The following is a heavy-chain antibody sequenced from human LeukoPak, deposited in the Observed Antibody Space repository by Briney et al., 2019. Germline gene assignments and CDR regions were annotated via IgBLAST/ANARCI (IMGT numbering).Heavy chain of an antibody. J-gene: IGHJ5*02. V-gene: IGHV1-2*02. D-gene: IGHD2-2*01. CDR1: GYTFTGYY. CDR2: INPNSGGT. Sequence: ASGKVSCRASGYTFTGYYMHWVRQAPGQGLEWMGWINPNSGGTNYAQKFQGRVTMTRDTSISTAYMELSRLRSDDTAVYYCARVLMGIVVVPVAISYWFDPWGQGTLVTVSS. CDR3: ARVLMGIVVVPVAISYWFDP.